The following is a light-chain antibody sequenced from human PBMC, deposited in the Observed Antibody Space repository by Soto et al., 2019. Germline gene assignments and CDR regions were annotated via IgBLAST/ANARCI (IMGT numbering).Light chain of an antibody. CDR2: GAS. CDR1: QSVRRN. Sequence: EIVMTQSPATLSVSPGERVTLSCRASQSVRRNLAWYQQKPGQAPRLLIYGASTRATGIPARFSGSGSGTEVTLTISSLQSEDFAVYYCQQYNNWPPAITFGQGTRLEIK. CDR3: QQYNNWPPAIT. V-gene: IGKV3-15*01. J-gene: IGKJ5*01.